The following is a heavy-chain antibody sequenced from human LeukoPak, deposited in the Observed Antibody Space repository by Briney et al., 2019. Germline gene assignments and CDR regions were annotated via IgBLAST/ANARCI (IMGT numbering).Heavy chain of an antibody. V-gene: IGHV4-34*01. Sequence: SETLSLTCAVYGGSFSGYYWSWIRQPPGKGLEWIGEINHSGSTNYNPSLKSRVTISVDTSKNQFSLKLSSVTAADTAVYYCAREAPSWVAAAGTFDYWGQGTLVTVSS. CDR3: AREAPSWVAAAGTFDY. CDR2: INHSGST. CDR1: GGSFSGYY. D-gene: IGHD6-13*01. J-gene: IGHJ4*02.